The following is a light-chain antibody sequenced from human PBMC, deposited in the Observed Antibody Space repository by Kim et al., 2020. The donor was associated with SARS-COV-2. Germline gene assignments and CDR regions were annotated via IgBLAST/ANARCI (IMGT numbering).Light chain of an antibody. J-gene: IGLJ2*01. V-gene: IGLV4-69*01. CDR1: SGHSSYA. CDR3: QTWGTGIVV. CDR2: LNSDGSH. Sequence: AAVKLTCTLRSGHSSYAIARHQQQPEKGPRYLMKLNSDGSHSKGDGIPDRFSGSSSGAERYLTISSLQSEDEADYSCQTWGTGIVVFGGGTQLTVL.